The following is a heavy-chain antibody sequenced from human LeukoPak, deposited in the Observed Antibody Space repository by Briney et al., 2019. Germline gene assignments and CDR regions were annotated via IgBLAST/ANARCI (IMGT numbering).Heavy chain of an antibody. CDR2: IFNSGST. V-gene: IGHV4-59*01. CDR3: AMGIAAAGTVDY. D-gene: IGHD6-13*01. Sequence: SETLSLTCSVSGGSMTNYYWSWIRQPPGKGLEWVGDIFNSGSTNNNPSLKGRVTTSVDTSKSKFSLQLRSVTAADTAVYYCAMGIAAAGTVDYWGQGTLVTVSS. CDR1: GGSMTNYY. J-gene: IGHJ4*02.